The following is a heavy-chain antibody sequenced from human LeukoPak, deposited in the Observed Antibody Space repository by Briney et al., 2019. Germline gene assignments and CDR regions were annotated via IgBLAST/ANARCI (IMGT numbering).Heavy chain of an antibody. D-gene: IGHD1-26*01. CDR1: GFTFDDYA. V-gene: IGHV3-9*01. CDR3: ATSEGMGALDY. J-gene: IGHJ4*02. CDR2: ISWNSGSI. Sequence: PGGSLRLSCAASGFTFDDYAMHWVRQAPGKGLEWVSGISWNSGSIGYADSVKGRFTISRDNAKNSLYLQMNSLRAEDTAVYYCATSEGMGALDYWGQGTLVTVSS.